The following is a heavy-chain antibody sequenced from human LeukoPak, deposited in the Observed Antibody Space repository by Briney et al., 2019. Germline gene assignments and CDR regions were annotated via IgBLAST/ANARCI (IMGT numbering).Heavy chain of an antibody. CDR1: GFTFSSYS. V-gene: IGHV3-48*04. CDR3: ARDEWLSTRLVAY. J-gene: IGHJ4*02. Sequence: PGGSLRLSCAASGFTFSSYSMNWVRQAPGKGLEWVSYISSSGSTIYYADSVKGRFTISRDNAKNSLYLQMNSLRAEDTAVYYCARDEWLSTRLVAYWGQGTLVTVSS. CDR2: ISSSGSTI. D-gene: IGHD3-3*01.